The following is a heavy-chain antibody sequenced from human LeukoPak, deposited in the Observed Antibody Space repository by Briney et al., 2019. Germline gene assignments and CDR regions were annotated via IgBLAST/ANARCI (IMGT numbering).Heavy chain of an antibody. V-gene: IGHV3-53*01. CDR2: IYSGGST. Sequence: PGGSLRLSCAASGFTVSSNYMNWVRQAPGKGLEWVSDIYSGGSTYYADSVKGRFTICRDNSKNTLYLQMNSLRAEDTAVYYCARDRDANWFDPWGQGTLVTVSS. D-gene: IGHD3-10*01. J-gene: IGHJ5*02. CDR1: GFTVSSNY. CDR3: ARDRDANWFDP.